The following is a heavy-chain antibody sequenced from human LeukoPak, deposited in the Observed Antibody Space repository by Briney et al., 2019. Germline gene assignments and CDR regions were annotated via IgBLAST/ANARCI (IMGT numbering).Heavy chain of an antibody. J-gene: IGHJ2*01. CDR1: GFTFSSYA. CDR3: AKRAYDFWSGYHSYWYFDL. CDR2: ISGSGGST. V-gene: IGHV3-23*01. D-gene: IGHD3-3*01. Sequence: GGSLRLSCAASGFTFSSYAMSWVRQAPGKGLEWVSAISGSGGSTYYADSVKGRFTISRDNSKNTLYLQMNSLRAEDTAVYYCAKRAYDFWSGYHSYWYFDLWGRGTLVTVSS.